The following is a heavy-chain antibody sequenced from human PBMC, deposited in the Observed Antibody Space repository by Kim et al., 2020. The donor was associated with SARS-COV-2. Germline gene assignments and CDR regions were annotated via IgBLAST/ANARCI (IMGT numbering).Heavy chain of an antibody. CDR3: ARLGGSSWNFDY. Sequence: KYYVDSVKGRFTIARDNAKNSLYLQMNSLRAEDTAVYYCARLGGSSWNFDYWGQGTLVTVSS. V-gene: IGHV3-7*04. CDR2: K. D-gene: IGHD6-13*01. J-gene: IGHJ4*02.